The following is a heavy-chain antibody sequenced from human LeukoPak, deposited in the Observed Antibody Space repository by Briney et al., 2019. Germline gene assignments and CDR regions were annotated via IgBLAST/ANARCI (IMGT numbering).Heavy chain of an antibody. CDR2: INHSGST. CDR1: GGSFSGYY. V-gene: IGHV4-34*01. CDR3: ARVRRYCSSTSCYWPAFDI. Sequence: SSETLSLTCAVYGGSFSGYYWSWIRQPPGKGLEWIGEINHSGSTNYNPSLKSRVTISVDTSKNQISLKLSSVTAADTAVYYCARVRRYCSSTSCYWPAFDIWGQGTMVTVSS. J-gene: IGHJ3*02. D-gene: IGHD2-2*01.